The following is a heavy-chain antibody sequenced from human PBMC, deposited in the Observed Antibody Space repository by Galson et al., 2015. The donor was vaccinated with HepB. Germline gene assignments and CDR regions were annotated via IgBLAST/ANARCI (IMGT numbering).Heavy chain of an antibody. J-gene: IGHJ3*02. V-gene: IGHV3-49*03. CDR1: GFTFGDYA. CDR2: IRSKAYGGTT. CDR3: TRAALWFGELADAFDI. D-gene: IGHD3-10*01. Sequence: SLRLSCAASGFTFGDYAMSWFRQAPGKGLEWVGFIRSKAYGGTTEYAASVKGRFTISRDDSKSIAYLQMNSLKTEDTVVYYCTRAALWFGELADAFDIWGQGTMVTVSS.